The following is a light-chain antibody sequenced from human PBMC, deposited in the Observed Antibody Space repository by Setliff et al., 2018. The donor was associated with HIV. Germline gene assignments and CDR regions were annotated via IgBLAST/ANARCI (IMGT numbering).Light chain of an antibody. CDR2: RDN. V-gene: IGLV1-44*01. Sequence: SALAQPPSASGTPGQTVTISCSGSDSNIGGNTVSWYQQLPGTAPKVLIYRDNQRPSGVPDRFSGSKSGTSASLAIGGLQSEDEADYYCATWDDSLPVHYVFGPGTKVTVL. CDR1: DSNIGGNT. CDR3: ATWDDSLPVHYV. J-gene: IGLJ1*01.